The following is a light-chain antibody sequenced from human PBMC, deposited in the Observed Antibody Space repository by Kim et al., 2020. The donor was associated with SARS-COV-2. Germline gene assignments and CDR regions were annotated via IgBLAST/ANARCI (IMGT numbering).Light chain of an antibody. CDR2: KAS. J-gene: IGKJ1*01. Sequence: DIQMTQSPSTLSSSVGDRVTITCRASQSISTSLAWYQQKPGKAPNLLIYKASTLESGVPSRFSGSGSGTEFTLTISSLQPDDFATYYCQQYSTYWTFGQGTKVEIK. CDR1: QSISTS. CDR3: QQYSTYWT. V-gene: IGKV1-5*03.